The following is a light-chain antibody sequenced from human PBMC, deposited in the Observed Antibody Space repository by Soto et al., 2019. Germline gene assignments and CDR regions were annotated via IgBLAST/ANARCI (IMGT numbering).Light chain of an antibody. CDR2: KAS. V-gene: IGKV1-5*03. J-gene: IGKJ2*01. CDR3: QQYNSYPYT. CDR1: QSISSW. Sequence: DIQMTQSPSTLSASVGDRVTITCRASQSISSWLAWYQQKPGKAPKLLMYKASSLQSGVASRFSSSGSGTEFTLTISSLQPDDFATYYCQQYNSYPYTFGQGTKLEIK.